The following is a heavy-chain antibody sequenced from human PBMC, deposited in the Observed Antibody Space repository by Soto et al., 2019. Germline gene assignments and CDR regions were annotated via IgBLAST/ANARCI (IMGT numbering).Heavy chain of an antibody. J-gene: IGHJ2*01. CDR2: ISGSGYST. Sequence: GGSLRLSCAASGFTFSTYPITWVRQAPWKGLEWVSAISGSGYSTYYSDSVKGRFAISRDNSKNTLYLQMNSLRAEDPAVYYSPKSGYCSGGSCSLLFWHFGLSSRCTLV. D-gene: IGHD2-15*01. V-gene: IGHV3-23*01. CDR3: PKSGYCSGGSCSLLFWHFGL. CDR1: GFTFSTYP.